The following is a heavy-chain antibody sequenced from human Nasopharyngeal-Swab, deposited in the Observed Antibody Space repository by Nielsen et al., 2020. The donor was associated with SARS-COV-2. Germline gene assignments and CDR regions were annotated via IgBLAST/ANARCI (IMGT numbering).Heavy chain of an antibody. V-gene: IGHV4-61*08. CDR1: GGSISSGDYY. Sequence: SETLSLTCTVSGGSISSGDYYWIWIRQPPGKGLEWIGYIYYSGSTNYNPSLKSRVTISVDTSKKQFSLKLSSVTAADTAVYYCARGRVSSSGLVPWYFDLWGRGALVTVSS. CDR3: ARGRVSSSGLVPWYFDL. D-gene: IGHD6-13*01. J-gene: IGHJ2*01. CDR2: IYYSGST.